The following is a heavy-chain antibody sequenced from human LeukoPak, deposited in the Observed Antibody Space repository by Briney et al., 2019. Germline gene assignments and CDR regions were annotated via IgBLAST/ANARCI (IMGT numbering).Heavy chain of an antibody. CDR3: ARDIDEGYFDY. CDR2: ISSSSSYI. CDR1: GFTFSSYG. Sequence: GGSLRLSCAASGFTFSSYGMNWVRQAPGKGLEWVSSISSSSSYIYYADSVKGRFTISRDNAKNSLYLQMDSPRAEDTAVYYCARDIDEGYFDYWGQGTLVTVSS. J-gene: IGHJ4*02. V-gene: IGHV3-21*01. D-gene: IGHD1-26*01.